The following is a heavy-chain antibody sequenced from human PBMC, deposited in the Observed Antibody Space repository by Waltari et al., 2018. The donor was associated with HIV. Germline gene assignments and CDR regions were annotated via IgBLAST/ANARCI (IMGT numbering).Heavy chain of an antibody. CDR3: VRETSGRDAFDI. D-gene: IGHD2-15*01. V-gene: IGHV3-30*15. J-gene: IGHJ3*02. Sequence: LVESGGDLVQSGTSLRLSCEASRFSFSDYDMFWVRQAPGKGLEWVVVISNDGNDKKYVDSVKGRFNVSRDNVKNTLYLYMSRLRPEDTAVYYCVRETSGRDAFDIWGLGTQVIVSS. CDR2: ISNDGNDK. CDR1: RFSFSDYD.